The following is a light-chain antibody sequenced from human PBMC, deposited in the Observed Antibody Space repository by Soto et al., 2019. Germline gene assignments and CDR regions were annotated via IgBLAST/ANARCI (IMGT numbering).Light chain of an antibody. Sequence: EIVLTQSPGTLSLSPGERATLSCRASQSVSSTSLAWYQQKPGQAPRLLIYGASSRATGIPDRFSGSGSGTHFTLTIIRLEPADFAVYYCQQYGSSPGTFGHGTKVEIK. V-gene: IGKV3-20*01. CDR1: QSVSSTS. J-gene: IGKJ1*01. CDR2: GAS. CDR3: QQYGSSPGT.